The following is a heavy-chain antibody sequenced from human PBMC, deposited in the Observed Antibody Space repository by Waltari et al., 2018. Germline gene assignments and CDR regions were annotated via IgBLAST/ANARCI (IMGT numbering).Heavy chain of an antibody. CDR2: IYYSGST. Sequence: QLQLQESGPGLVKPSETLSLPCTVSGGSISSSSYYWGWIRQPPGKGLEWIGSIYYSGSTYYNPSLKSRVTISVDTSKNQFSRKLSSVTAADTAVYYCASFYDFWSGTTWGQGTLVTVSS. J-gene: IGHJ5*02. D-gene: IGHD3-3*01. CDR3: ASFYDFWSGTT. V-gene: IGHV4-39*01. CDR1: GGSISSSSYY.